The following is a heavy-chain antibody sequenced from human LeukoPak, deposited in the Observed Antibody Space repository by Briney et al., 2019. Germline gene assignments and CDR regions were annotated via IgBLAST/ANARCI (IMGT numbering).Heavy chain of an antibody. CDR2: IKQDGSEK. D-gene: IGHD1/OR15-1a*01. Sequence: GGSLRLSCAASGFTFSGYWMSWVRQAPGKGLEWVANIKQDGSEKYYVDSVKGRFTISRDNAKNSLYLQMNSLRAEDTAVYYCARGQVNSDWGQGTLVTVSS. CDR1: GFTFSGYW. CDR3: ARGQVNSD. J-gene: IGHJ4*02. V-gene: IGHV3-7*01.